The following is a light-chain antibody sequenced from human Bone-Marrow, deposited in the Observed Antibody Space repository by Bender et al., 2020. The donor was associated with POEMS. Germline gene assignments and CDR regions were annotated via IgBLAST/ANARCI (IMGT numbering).Light chain of an antibody. J-gene: IGLJ3*02. Sequence: SPGQKVTITCSGSNSNIESNYVSWYQQFPGTAPKLLIYDNDKRPSGIPDRFSASKSGTSATLAITGLQPGDEADYFCGTWDSGLLAGLFGGGTALPVL. CDR1: NSNIESNY. CDR3: GTWDSGLLAGL. V-gene: IGLV1-51*01. CDR2: DND.